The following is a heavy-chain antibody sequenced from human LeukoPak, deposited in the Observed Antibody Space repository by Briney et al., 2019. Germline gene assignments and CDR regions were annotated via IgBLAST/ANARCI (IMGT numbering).Heavy chain of an antibody. V-gene: IGHV3-48*03. CDR1: GFTFSRYN. J-gene: IGHJ4*02. Sequence: GGSLRLSCATSGFTFSRYNMNWVRQAPGKGLEWVSYISSGGSTIYYADSVRGRFTISRDNAKNSLYLQMNSLRAEDTAVYYCARAVGYSGFSDYWGQGTLVTVSS. CDR2: ISSGGSTI. D-gene: IGHD5-12*01. CDR3: ARAVGYSGFSDY.